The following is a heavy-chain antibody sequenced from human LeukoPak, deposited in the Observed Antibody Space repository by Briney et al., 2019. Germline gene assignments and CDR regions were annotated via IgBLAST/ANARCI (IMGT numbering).Heavy chain of an antibody. Sequence: SETLSLTCTVSGDSISTSNSYWGWIRQPPGKGLEWIGSIYYSGSTYYNPSLKSRVTISVDTSKNQFSLKLSSVTAADTAVYFCARVGYYPDYYMDVWGKGTTVTVSS. CDR1: GDSISTSNSY. CDR3: ARVGYYPDYYMDV. CDR2: IYYSGST. V-gene: IGHV4-39*07. J-gene: IGHJ6*03. D-gene: IGHD2-21*01.